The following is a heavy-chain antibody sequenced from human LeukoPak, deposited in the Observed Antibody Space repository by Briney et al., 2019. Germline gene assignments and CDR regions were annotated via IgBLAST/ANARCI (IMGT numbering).Heavy chain of an antibody. CDR1: SASVTTHY. J-gene: IGHJ4*02. CDR3: ARRGAPSKLYYFDS. Sequence: SETLSLTCTVSSASVTTHYWAWIRQPPGKGLEWIGSVSKTGNTNYNPSLKSRVTISADTSKNIFSLKLRTLTAADTAVYFCARRGAPSKLYYFDSWGPGTLVIVSS. CDR2: VSKTGNT. V-gene: IGHV4-59*08. D-gene: IGHD1-26*01.